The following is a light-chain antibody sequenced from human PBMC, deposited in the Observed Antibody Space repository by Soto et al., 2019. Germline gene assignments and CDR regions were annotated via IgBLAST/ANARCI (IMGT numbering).Light chain of an antibody. J-gene: IGLJ1*01. CDR3: QSYDSSLTMRV. Sequence: QSVLTQPPSVSGAPGQRVTISCTGSSSNIGAGYDVHWYQQLPGTAPHLLIYANSNRPSGVPDRFSGSKSGTSASLAITGLQADDEADYSCQSYDSSLTMRVFGTGTKVTVL. CDR2: ANS. V-gene: IGLV1-40*01. CDR1: SSNIGAGYD.